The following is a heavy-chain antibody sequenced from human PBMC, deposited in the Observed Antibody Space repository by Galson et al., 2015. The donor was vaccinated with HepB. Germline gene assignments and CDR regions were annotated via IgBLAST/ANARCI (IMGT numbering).Heavy chain of an antibody. CDR2: IRSKANSYAT. CDR3: TRRRGGATQDY. CDR1: GFTFSGSA. V-gene: IGHV3-73*01. D-gene: IGHD1-26*01. Sequence: SLRLSCAAPGFTFSGSAMHWVRQASGKGLEWVGRIRSKANSYATAYAASVKGRFTISRDDSKNTAYLQMNSLKTEDTAVYYCTRRRGGATQDYWGQGTLVAVSS. J-gene: IGHJ4*02.